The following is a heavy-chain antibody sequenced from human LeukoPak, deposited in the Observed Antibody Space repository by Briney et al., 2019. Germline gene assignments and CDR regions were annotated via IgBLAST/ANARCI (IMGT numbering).Heavy chain of an antibody. Sequence: SETLSLTCTLSGDSISSYYWSWIRQPAGKGLEWIGRIYTRGSTHYNPSLKSRVTLSVDTSKNQLSLNLSSVTAADTAVYYCARDYLVVVTATNPSYYFDYWGQGTLVTVSS. CDR2: IYTRGST. CDR1: GDSISSYY. D-gene: IGHD2-21*02. CDR3: ARDYLVVVTATNPSYYFDY. V-gene: IGHV4-4*07. J-gene: IGHJ4*02.